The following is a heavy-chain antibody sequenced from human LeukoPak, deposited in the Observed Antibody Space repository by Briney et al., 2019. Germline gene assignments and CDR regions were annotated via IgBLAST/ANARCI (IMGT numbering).Heavy chain of an antibody. V-gene: IGHV1-24*01. D-gene: IGHD3-16*01. Sequence: ASVKVSCKVSGYTLTELSMHWVRQAPGKGLEWMGGFDPEDGETIYARKFQGRVTMTEDTSTDTAYMELSSLRSEDTAVYYCAILTGVGDRGYFDYWGQGTLVTVSS. J-gene: IGHJ4*02. CDR2: FDPEDGET. CDR3: AILTGVGDRGYFDY. CDR1: GYTLTELS.